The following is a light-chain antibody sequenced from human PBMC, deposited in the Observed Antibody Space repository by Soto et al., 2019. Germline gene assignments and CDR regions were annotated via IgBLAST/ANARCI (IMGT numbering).Light chain of an antibody. Sequence: DYQMTQSPSSLSASVGDRVTITCRASQNIRNYLNWYQQTPGKAPKLLIYAASSLQSGVPSRFSGGGSGTDFTLTINSLQPEDFATYYCQQSYSTPLTFGPGTKVDIK. J-gene: IGKJ3*01. CDR2: AAS. CDR1: QNIRNY. V-gene: IGKV1-39*01. CDR3: QQSYSTPLT.